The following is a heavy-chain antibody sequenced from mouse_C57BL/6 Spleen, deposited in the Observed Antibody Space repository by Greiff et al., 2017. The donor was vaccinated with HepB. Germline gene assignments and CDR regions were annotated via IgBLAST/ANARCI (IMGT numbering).Heavy chain of an antibody. CDR2: INPNNGGT. CDR3: AREDDYDWFAY. D-gene: IGHD2-4*01. J-gene: IGHJ3*01. CDR1: GYTFTDYY. Sequence: VQLKQSGPELVKPGASVKISCKASGYTFTDYYMNWVKQSHGKSLEWIGDINPNNGGTSYNQKFKGKATLTVDKSSSTAYMELRSLTSEDSAVYYCAREDDYDWFAYWGQGTLVTVSA. V-gene: IGHV1-26*01.